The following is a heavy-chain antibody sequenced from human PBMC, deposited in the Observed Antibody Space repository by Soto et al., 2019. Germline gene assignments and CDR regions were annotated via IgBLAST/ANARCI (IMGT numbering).Heavy chain of an antibody. D-gene: IGHD3-16*01. Sequence: PSETLSLTCTVSGGSISSGSYYWGWIRQPPGKGLEWIGTIYHSGSTYYNPPLEGRVTISVDTSKNQFSLKLRSVTAADTAVYYCAREFPYYVSSDSYLDYWGQGALVTVSS. CDR3: AREFPYYVSSDSYLDY. CDR2: IYHSGST. V-gene: IGHV4-39*02. J-gene: IGHJ4*02. CDR1: GGSISSGSYY.